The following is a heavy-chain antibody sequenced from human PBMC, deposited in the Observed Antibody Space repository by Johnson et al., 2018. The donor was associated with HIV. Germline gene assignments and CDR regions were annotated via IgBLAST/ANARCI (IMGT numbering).Heavy chain of an antibody. Sequence: QVQLVESGGGLVKPGGSLRLSCAASGFTFSDYYMSWIRQAPGKGLEWVSSISGIGSTIYYGDYVKGRFTISRDNSKNTLYLQINSLRAEETATYYCAKTISDFYLYDAYDIWGQGTMVTVSS. V-gene: IGHV3-11*04. CDR3: AKTISDFYLYDAYDI. D-gene: IGHD2-21*02. CDR1: GFTFSDYY. CDR2: ISGIGSTI. J-gene: IGHJ3*02.